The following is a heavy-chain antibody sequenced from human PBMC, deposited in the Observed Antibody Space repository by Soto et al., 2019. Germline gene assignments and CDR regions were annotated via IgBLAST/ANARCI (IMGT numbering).Heavy chain of an antibody. CDR3: AADWYCSSTSCYSNYYYYGMDV. CDR1: GFTFTSSA. Sequence: ASVKVSCEASGFTFTSSAVQWVRQARGERLEWIGWIVVGSGNTNYAQKFQERVTITRDMSTSTAYMELSSLRSEDTAVYYCAADWYCSSTSCYSNYYYYGMDVWGQGTTVTVSS. J-gene: IGHJ6*02. D-gene: IGHD2-2*02. CDR2: IVVGSGNT. V-gene: IGHV1-58*01.